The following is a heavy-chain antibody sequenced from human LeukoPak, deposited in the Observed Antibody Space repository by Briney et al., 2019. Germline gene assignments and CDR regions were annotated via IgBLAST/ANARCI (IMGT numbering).Heavy chain of an antibody. Sequence: SETLSLTCTVSGGSLSSSSYYWSWIRQPPGKGLEWIGYIYYSGSTNYNPSLKSRVTISVDTSKNQFSLKLSSVTAADTAVYYCARHGSRWSYFDYWGQGTLVTVSS. CDR3: ARHGSRWSYFDY. J-gene: IGHJ4*02. CDR1: GGSLSSSSYY. D-gene: IGHD6-13*01. V-gene: IGHV4-61*01. CDR2: IYYSGST.